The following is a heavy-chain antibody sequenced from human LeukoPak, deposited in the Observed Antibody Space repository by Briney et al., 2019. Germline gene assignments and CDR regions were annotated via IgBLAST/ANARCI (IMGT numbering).Heavy chain of an antibody. J-gene: IGHJ5*02. Sequence: SETLSLTCIVSGGSVNSNTYYWGWIRQPPGKGLEWIASIYYSGTTYYNPSLRSRVTISVDTSKNQFSLKLSSVTAADTAVYYCARLGVKIVAGVSLKRSGGHWFDPWGQGTLVTVSS. V-gene: IGHV4-39*07. CDR3: ARLGVKIVAGVSLKRSGGHWFDP. CDR2: IYYSGTT. D-gene: IGHD3-16*01. CDR1: GGSVNSNTYY.